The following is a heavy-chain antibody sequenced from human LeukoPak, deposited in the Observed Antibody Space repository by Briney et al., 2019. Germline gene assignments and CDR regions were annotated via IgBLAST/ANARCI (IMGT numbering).Heavy chain of an antibody. J-gene: IGHJ4*02. Sequence: PAETLSLTCGVSSYSNSSGYHWGWIRQPPGKGVEWIWGLSHSWSTYDNPSLKSRVPISVDTSKNQFSVKLSSVTAADTAVYYCARHHLYDSSGDGRYYFDYWGQGTLVTVSA. CDR2: LSHSWST. D-gene: IGHD3-22*01. V-gene: IGHV4-38-2*01. CDR1: SYSNSSGYH. CDR3: ARHHLYDSSGDGRYYFDY.